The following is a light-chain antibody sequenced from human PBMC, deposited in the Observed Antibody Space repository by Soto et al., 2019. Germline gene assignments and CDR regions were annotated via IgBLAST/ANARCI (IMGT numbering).Light chain of an antibody. CDR3: PPSYSLPPIT. J-gene: IGKJ5*01. CDR2: AAS. CDR1: ETISTF. Sequence: DIQVTLNKSSLSASIGDGVTLTSRVSETISTFLNWYQHKPGRAPKLLIYAASRLQSGVPSRFSGSGSGTDFTLTINGLQPEDFASYYCPPSYSLPPITFGHGTRLEI. V-gene: IGKV1-39*01.